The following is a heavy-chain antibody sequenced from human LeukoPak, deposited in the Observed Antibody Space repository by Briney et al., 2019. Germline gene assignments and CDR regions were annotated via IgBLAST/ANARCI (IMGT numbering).Heavy chain of an antibody. CDR2: AADSGST. CDR1: GDSMSDYF. Sequence: SETLSLTCTVSGDSMSDYFWTWIRQPPGKGLEGIGYAADSGSTNYNPSLKSRVTISVDSSTNQFSLKLSSVTAADTAVYYCARGYYYDSSGYDAFDIWGQGTMVTVSS. J-gene: IGHJ3*02. CDR3: ARGYYYDSSGYDAFDI. D-gene: IGHD3-22*01. V-gene: IGHV4-59*01.